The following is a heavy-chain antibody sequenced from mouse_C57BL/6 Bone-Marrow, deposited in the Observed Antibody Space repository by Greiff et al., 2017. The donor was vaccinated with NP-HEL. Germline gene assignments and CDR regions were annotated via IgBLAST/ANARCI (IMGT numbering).Heavy chain of an antibody. V-gene: IGHV1-53*01. CDR3: ARKGYSNGGGAFAY. CDR2: INPSNGGT. Sequence: QVHVKQPGTELVKPGASVKLSCKASGYTFTSYWMHWVKQRPGQGLEWIGNINPSNGGTNYNEKFKSKATLTVDKSSSTAYMQLSNLTSEDSAVYYCARKGYSNGGGAFAYWGQGTLVTVSA. D-gene: IGHD2-5*01. CDR1: GYTFTSYW. J-gene: IGHJ3*01.